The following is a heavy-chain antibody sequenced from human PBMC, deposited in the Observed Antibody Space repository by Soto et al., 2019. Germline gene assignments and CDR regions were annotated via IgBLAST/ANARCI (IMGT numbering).Heavy chain of an antibody. CDR1: GYKFTNYW. CDR2: IDPSDSYI. J-gene: IGHJ4*02. D-gene: IGHD1-1*01. V-gene: IGHV5-10-1*01. Sequence: GESLKISCKGSGYKFTNYWLSWVRQTPGKGLEWVGRIDPSDSYINYSPSFRGHVTISIDESISTAHLQWSSLKASDTATYYCAIVTAETAYHYFDFWGQGTLVTVSS. CDR3: AIVTAETAYHYFDF.